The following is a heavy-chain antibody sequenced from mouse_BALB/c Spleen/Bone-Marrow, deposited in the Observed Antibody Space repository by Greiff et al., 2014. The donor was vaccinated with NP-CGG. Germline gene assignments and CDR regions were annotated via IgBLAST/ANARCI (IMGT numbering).Heavy chain of an antibody. CDR3: ARRGTTAYYFDY. CDR1: GYSITSDYA. D-gene: IGHD1-1*01. Sequence: EVKLVESGPGLVKPSQSLSLTCTVSGYSITSDYAWTWIRPFPGNLLEWMGYISYSGSTSYNPSLNSQSSITRDTSKNQFFLQLKSVTTEDTATYYCARRGTTAYYFDYWGQGTTLTVSS. CDR2: ISYSGST. J-gene: IGHJ2*01. V-gene: IGHV3-2*02.